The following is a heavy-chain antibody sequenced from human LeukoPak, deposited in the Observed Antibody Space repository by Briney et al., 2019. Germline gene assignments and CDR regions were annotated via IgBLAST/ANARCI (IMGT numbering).Heavy chain of an antibody. Sequence: SETLSLTCAVSGGSISSSNWWSWVRQPPGKGLEWIGEIYHSGSTNYNPSLKSRVTISVDKSKNQFSLKLSSVTAADTAVYYCARDPPAGITTSAFDIWGQGTMVTVSS. V-gene: IGHV4-4*02. D-gene: IGHD1-1*01. CDR2: IYHSGST. CDR3: ARDPPAGITTSAFDI. CDR1: GGSISSSNW. J-gene: IGHJ3*02.